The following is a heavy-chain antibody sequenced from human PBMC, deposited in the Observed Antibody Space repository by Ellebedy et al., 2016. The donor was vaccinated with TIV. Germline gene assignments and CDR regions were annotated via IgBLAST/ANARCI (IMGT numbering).Heavy chain of an antibody. CDR2: IKQGGSEK. D-gene: IGHD3-16*01. CDR3: AKNGGSPLGDAFDI. CDR1: GFTVSNTY. Sequence: GGSLRLSCAASGFTVSNTYMGWVRQTPGKGLEWVATIKQGGSEKYYADSVKGRFTISRDNSKNTLYLQMNSLRAEDTAVYYCAKNGGSPLGDAFDIWGQGTMVTVSS. V-gene: IGHV3-7*01. J-gene: IGHJ3*02.